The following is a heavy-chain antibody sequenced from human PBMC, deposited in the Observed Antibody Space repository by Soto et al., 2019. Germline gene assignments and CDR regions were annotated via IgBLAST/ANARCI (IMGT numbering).Heavy chain of an antibody. Sequence: QVQLVQSGAEVKKPGASVKVSCKASGYTFNNYGISWVRQARGQGLEWMGWISGYNGDTDYAHNFKGRLTMTTDTSTRTAYMEVRSLTSDATAVFFCAGDSGKFGVLPYFFDHWGQGTLITVSS. CDR1: GYTFNNYG. V-gene: IGHV1-18*01. J-gene: IGHJ4*02. CDR3: AGDSGKFGVLPYFFDH. D-gene: IGHD2-8*01. CDR2: ISGYNGDT.